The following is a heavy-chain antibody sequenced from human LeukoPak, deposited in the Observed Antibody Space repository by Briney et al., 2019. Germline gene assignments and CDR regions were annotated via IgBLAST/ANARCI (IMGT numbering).Heavy chain of an antibody. CDR3: ARRAARSPYFDY. CDR1: GFTFSDYY. V-gene: IGHV3-11*04. D-gene: IGHD6-6*01. J-gene: IGHJ4*02. Sequence: GGSLRLSCAASGFTFSDYYMNWIRQAPGKGQEWVSYISSSASTIYYADSVKGRFTISRDNAKNSLFLQMNSLRAEDTAVYYCARRAARSPYFDYWGQGILVTVSS. CDR2: ISSSASTI.